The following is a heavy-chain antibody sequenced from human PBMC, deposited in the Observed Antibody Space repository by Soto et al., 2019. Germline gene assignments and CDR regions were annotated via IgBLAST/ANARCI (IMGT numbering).Heavy chain of an antibody. CDR3: ARDYSDNDGFYAS. V-gene: IGHV3-48*03. Sequence: GGSLRLSCTASGFSFSTYEMNWVRQAPGKGLEWISYISSSGETIYYADSVKGRFTISRDNAENLLYLQMHSLRAEDTAVYYYARDYSDNDGFYASWGKGTQGTGSS. CDR2: ISSSGETI. D-gene: IGHD3-16*01. J-gene: IGHJ5*02. CDR1: GFSFSTYE.